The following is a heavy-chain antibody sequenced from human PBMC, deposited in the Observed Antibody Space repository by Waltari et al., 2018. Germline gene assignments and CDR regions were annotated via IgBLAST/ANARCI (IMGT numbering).Heavy chain of an antibody. Sequence: QVQLQQWGAGLLKPSETLSLTCAVHGGSFSGYYWSWIRQPPGKGLEWIGEINHSGSTNYNPSLKSRVTISVDTSKNQFSLKLSSVTAADTAVYYCARGPPRITGTTSWFDPWGQGTLVTVSS. CDR3: ARGPPRITGTTSWFDP. J-gene: IGHJ5*02. V-gene: IGHV4-34*01. CDR2: INHSGST. D-gene: IGHD1-7*01. CDR1: GGSFSGYY.